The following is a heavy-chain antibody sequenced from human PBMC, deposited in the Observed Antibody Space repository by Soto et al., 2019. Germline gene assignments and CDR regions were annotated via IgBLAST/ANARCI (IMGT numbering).Heavy chain of an antibody. Sequence: GGSLRLSCAASGFTFSSYSMNWVRQAPGKGLEWVSSISSSSSYIYYADSVKGRFTISRDNAKNSLYLQMNSLRAEDTAVYYCARVLVVVVGGYDFYGMDVWGQGTTVTVSS. V-gene: IGHV3-21*01. CDR3: ARVLVVVVGGYDFYGMDV. J-gene: IGHJ6*02. D-gene: IGHD2-2*01. CDR2: ISSSSSYI. CDR1: GFTFSSYS.